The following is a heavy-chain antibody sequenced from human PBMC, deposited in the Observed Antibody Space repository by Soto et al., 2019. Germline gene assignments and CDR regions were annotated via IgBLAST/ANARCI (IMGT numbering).Heavy chain of an antibody. Sequence: QVQLVESGGGVVQPGRSLRLSCAASGFTFSSYGMHWVRQAPGKGLEWVAVISYDGSNKYYADSVKGRFTISRDNSKNTLYLQMNSLRAEDTAVYYCAKEGLGGGEIDYWGQGTLVTVSS. CDR3: AKEGLGGGEIDY. CDR2: ISYDGSNK. J-gene: IGHJ4*02. CDR1: GFTFSSYG. D-gene: IGHD2-15*01. V-gene: IGHV3-30*18.